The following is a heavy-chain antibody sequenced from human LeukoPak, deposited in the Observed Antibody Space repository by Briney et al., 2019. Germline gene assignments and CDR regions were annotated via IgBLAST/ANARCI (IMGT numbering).Heavy chain of an antibody. CDR2: INHSGST. CDR3: ARVRRAPNYYGSGSLGRTFDY. J-gene: IGHJ4*02. D-gene: IGHD3-10*01. CDR1: GGSISGYY. V-gene: IGHV4-34*01. Sequence: SETLSLTCAVYGGSISGYYWSWIRQPPGKGLEWIGEINHSGSTNYNPSLKSRVTISVDTSKNQFSLKLSSVTAADTAVYYCARVRRAPNYYGSGSLGRTFDYWGQGTLVTVSS.